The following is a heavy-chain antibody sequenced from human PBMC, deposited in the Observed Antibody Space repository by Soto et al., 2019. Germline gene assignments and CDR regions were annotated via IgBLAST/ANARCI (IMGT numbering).Heavy chain of an antibody. CDR3: AGSYCSSTSCRNWFDP. CDR1: GYTFTSYS. D-gene: IGHD2-2*01. Sequence: ASVKVSCKASGYTFTSYSMHWVRQAPGQRLEWMGWINAGNGNTKYSQKFQGRVTITRDTSASTAYMELSSLRSEDTAVYYCAGSYCSSTSCRNWFDPWGQGTLVTVSS. V-gene: IGHV1-3*01. J-gene: IGHJ5*02. CDR2: INAGNGNT.